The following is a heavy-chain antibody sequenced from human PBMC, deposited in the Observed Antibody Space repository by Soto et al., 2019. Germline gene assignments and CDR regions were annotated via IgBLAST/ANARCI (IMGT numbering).Heavy chain of an antibody. CDR3: ARDAAVPGESDRFDY. Sequence: SETLSLTCAVSGDSLTTNHWWSWVRQPPGKGLQWIGEVYHNGRTDYNPSLRSRVTMSIDTSKNQFSLKLTSVTAADTAIYYCARDAAVPGESDRFDYWGQGTLVTVSS. CDR1: GDSLTTNHW. V-gene: IGHV4-4*02. D-gene: IGHD6-19*01. J-gene: IGHJ4*02. CDR2: VYHNGRT.